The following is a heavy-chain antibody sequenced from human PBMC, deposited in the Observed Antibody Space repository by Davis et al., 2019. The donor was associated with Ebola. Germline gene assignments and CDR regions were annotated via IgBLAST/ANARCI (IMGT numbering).Heavy chain of an antibody. D-gene: IGHD1-7*01. CDR1: GFTFAIYW. CDR3: ARVLWNYFLGY. J-gene: IGHJ4*02. CDR2: IKQDGSEK. V-gene: IGHV3-7*01. Sequence: GESLKISCAASGFTFAIYWMSWVRQAPGKGLEWVANIKQDGSEKYYVDSVKGRFTISRDNAKNSLYLQMNSLRAEDTAVYYCARVLWNYFLGYWGQGTLVTVSS.